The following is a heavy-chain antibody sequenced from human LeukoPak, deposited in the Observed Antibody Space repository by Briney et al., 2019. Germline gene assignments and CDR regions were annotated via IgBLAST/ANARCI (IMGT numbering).Heavy chain of an antibody. V-gene: IGHV4-38-2*01. J-gene: IGHJ5*02. Sequence: SETLSLTCAVSGYSISSGYYGGGIRQPPGQGVEWIGSMNDIGSTYYNPSLKSRVTISVDTSNNQFSLKLNSVTAADTAVYYCARRGSSSRIWTLNNNWFDPWGQGTLVTVSS. CDR2: MNDIGST. D-gene: IGHD6-6*01. CDR1: GYSISSGYY. CDR3: ARRGSSSRIWTLNNNWFDP.